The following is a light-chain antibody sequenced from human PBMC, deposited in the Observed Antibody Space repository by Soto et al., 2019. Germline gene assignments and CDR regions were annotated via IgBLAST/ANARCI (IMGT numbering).Light chain of an antibody. CDR2: GVS. J-gene: IGKJ1*01. V-gene: IGKV3-20*01. Sequence: PGPPSFASGEKAHLCCRGTNKSISSYLAWYQQKPGQSPRLLISGVSSRATGIPDRFSGSGSGTDFTLTISRLQSEDFATYYCQHYDTSPRTFGQGTKVDIK. CDR3: QHYDTSPRT. CDR1: NKSISSY.